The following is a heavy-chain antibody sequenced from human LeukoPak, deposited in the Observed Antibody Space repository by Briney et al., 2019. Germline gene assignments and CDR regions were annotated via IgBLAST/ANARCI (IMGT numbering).Heavy chain of an antibody. V-gene: IGHV3-7*01. J-gene: IGHJ6*02. D-gene: IGHD6-13*01. CDR3: AREFYSSSWYGSYYYYGMDV. CDR1: GFTFSSYW. Sequence: PGGSLRLSCAASGFTFSSYWMSWVRQAPGKGLEWVANIKQDGSEKYYVDSVKGRFTISRDNAKNSLYLQMNSLRAEDTAVYYCAREFYSSSWYGSYYYYGMDVWGQGTTVTVSS. CDR2: IKQDGSEK.